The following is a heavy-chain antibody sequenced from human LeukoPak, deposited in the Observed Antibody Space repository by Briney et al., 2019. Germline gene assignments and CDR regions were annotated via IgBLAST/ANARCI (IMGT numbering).Heavy chain of an antibody. CDR2: IYPGDSDT. J-gene: IGHJ5*02. CDR1: GYSFTSYW. CDR3: ARRYDILTGYYDNWFDP. Sequence: GESLKISCKGSGYSFTSYWIGWVRQMPGKGLEWMVIIYPGDSDTRYSPSFQGQVTISADKSISTAYPQWSSLKASDTAMYYCARRYDILTGYYDNWFDPWGQGTLVTVSS. V-gene: IGHV5-51*01. D-gene: IGHD3-9*01.